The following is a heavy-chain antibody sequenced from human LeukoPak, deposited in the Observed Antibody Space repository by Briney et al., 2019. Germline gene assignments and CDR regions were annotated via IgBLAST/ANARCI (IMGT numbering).Heavy chain of an antibody. Sequence: ASVKVSCKASGYTFTGYYMHWVRQAPGQGLEWMGWINPNSGGTNYAQKFQGRVTMTRDTSISTAYMELSRLRSDDTAVYYCARVKAAWLVPTYFDYWGQGTLVTVSS. J-gene: IGHJ4*02. CDR3: ARVKAAWLVPTYFDY. V-gene: IGHV1-2*02. D-gene: IGHD6-19*01. CDR1: GYTFTGYY. CDR2: INPNSGGT.